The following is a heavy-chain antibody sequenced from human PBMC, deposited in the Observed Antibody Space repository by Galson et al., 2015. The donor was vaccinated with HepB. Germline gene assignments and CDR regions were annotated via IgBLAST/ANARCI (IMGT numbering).Heavy chain of an antibody. D-gene: IGHD4-17*01. J-gene: IGHJ4*02. Sequence: SVKVSCKASGGTFSSYAISWVRQAPGQGLEWMGGIIPIFGTANYAQKFQGRVTITSDKSTSTAYMELSSLRSEDTAVYYCARSLTTVKNFDYWGQGTLVTVSS. CDR3: ARSLTTVKNFDY. CDR1: GGTFSSYA. CDR2: IIPIFGTA. V-gene: IGHV1-69*06.